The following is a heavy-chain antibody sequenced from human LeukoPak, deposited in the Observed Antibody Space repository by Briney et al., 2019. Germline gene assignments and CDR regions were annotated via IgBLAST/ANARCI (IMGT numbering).Heavy chain of an antibody. D-gene: IGHD3-10*01. CDR3: ARDGYGSGKGFFDY. V-gene: IGHV1-3*01. CDR1: GYTFTNYA. CDR2: ISAFDGNT. Sequence: GASVKVSCKTSGYTFTNYAMHWVRQAPGQRLEWMGWISAFDGNTNSAQKFQGRVTMTTDTSSSTAYMELRSLTSDDTAVYYCARDGYGSGKGFFDYWGQGTLVTVSS. J-gene: IGHJ4*02.